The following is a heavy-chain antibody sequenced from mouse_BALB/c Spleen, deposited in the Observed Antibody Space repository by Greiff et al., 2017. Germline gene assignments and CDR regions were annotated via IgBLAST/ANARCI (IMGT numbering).Heavy chain of an antibody. CDR3: ARDSFWYFDV. V-gene: IGHV14-3*02. J-gene: IGHJ1*01. CDR2: IDPANGNT. Sequence: EVQLQQSGAELVKPGASVKLSCKASGFNIKDTYMHWVKQRPEQGLEWIGRIDPANGNTKYDPKFQGKATIPADTSSNTAYLQLSSLTSEDTAVYYCARDSFWYFDVWGAGTTVTVSS. CDR1: GFNIKDTY.